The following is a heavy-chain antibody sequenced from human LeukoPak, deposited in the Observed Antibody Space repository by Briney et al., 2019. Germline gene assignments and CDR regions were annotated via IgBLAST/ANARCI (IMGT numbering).Heavy chain of an antibody. Sequence: ASVKDSCKASRYTFTGYYLHWVRQAPGQGVAWMGWINPNSGATTYAQKFQGRVTMTRDRSISTAYMKLSRLRSDDTAVYYCARDNSVEETAWRFDTWGQGTLVTVSS. CDR3: ARDNSVEETAWRFDT. V-gene: IGHV1-2*02. D-gene: IGHD2-21*02. CDR2: INPNSGAT. CDR1: RYTFTGYY. J-gene: IGHJ5*02.